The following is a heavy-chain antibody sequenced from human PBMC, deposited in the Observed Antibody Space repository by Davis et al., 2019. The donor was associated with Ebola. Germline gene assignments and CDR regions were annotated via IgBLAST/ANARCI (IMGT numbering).Heavy chain of an antibody. D-gene: IGHD3-22*01. J-gene: IGHJ6*03. V-gene: IGHV4-59*08. CDR1: GGSISSYY. CDR2: IYYSGST. Sequence: PSETLSLTCTVSGGSISSYYWSWIRQPPGKGLEWIGYIYYSGSTNYNPSLKSRVTISVDTSKNQFSLKLSSVTAADTAVYYCARQRRGYYSRDYYYYMDVWGKGTTVTVSS. CDR3: ARQRRGYYSRDYYYYMDV.